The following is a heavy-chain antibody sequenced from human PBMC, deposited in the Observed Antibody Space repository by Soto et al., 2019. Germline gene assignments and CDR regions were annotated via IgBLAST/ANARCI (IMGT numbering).Heavy chain of an antibody. J-gene: IGHJ6*01. Sequence: SETLSLTCAVSGGSISSGGYSWSWIRQPPGKGLEWIGYIYHSGSTYYNPSLKSRVTISVDRSKNQFSLKLSSVTAADTAVYYCARGYDFWSGYYNYYGMDVWGQGTTVTVSS. CDR1: GGSISSGGYS. D-gene: IGHD3-3*01. CDR3: ARGYDFWSGYYNYYGMDV. CDR2: IYHSGST. V-gene: IGHV4-30-2*01.